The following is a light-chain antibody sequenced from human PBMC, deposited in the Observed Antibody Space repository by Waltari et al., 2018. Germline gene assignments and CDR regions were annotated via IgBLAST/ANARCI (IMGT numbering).Light chain of an antibody. CDR2: SAS. V-gene: IGKV1-39*01. CDR3: QQSYSVPFT. Sequence: EIRMTQSPSPLSASLGERVTVTCRASENIMTYLNWYQHKPGSAPKLLIYSASKLQGGVPSRFSGSGSGTDFTLTITSLRPEDFATYYCQQSYSVPFTFGPGTNVDVK. CDR1: ENIMTY. J-gene: IGKJ3*01.